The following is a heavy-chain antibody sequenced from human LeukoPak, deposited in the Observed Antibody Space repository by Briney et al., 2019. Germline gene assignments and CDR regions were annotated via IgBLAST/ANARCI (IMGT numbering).Heavy chain of an antibody. J-gene: IGHJ5*02. V-gene: IGHV4-38-2*02. CDR1: GYSISSGYY. Sequence: PSETLSLTCTVSGYSISSGYYWGWIRQPPGKGLEWIGSIYHSGSTYYNPSLKSRVTISVDTSKNQFSLKLSSVTAADAAVYYCASTPNYYDSSGYSDPFDPGGQGTLVTVSS. CDR3: ASTPNYYDSSGYSDPFDP. CDR2: IYHSGST. D-gene: IGHD3-22*01.